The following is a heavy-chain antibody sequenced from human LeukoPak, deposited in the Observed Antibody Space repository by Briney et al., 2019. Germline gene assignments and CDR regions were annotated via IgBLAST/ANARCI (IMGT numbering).Heavy chain of an antibody. CDR3: ARVPTYYYGSGSPPSYYYYYMDV. CDR1: GGTFSSYS. D-gene: IGHD3-10*01. Sequence: SVKVSCKASGGTFSSYSISWVRQGPGQGLEWMGGLIPIFGTANYAQKFQGRVTITTDESTSTAYMELSSLRSEDTAVYYCARVPTYYYGSGSPPSYYYYYMDVWGKGTTVTVSS. CDR2: LIPIFGTA. J-gene: IGHJ6*03. V-gene: IGHV1-69*05.